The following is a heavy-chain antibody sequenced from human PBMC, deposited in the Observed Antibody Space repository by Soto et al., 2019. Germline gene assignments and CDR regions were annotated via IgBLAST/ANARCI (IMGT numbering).Heavy chain of an antibody. Sequence: EVHLLESGGDLVQPGGSLRLSCAASGFTFSNCAMNWVRQAPGKGLEWVAGIVDSGGRTFYADSVKGRFTISRDNSKNTLYLQMNNLRADDTAVYYCAPVPAASSYYNLDAWGQGTMVTVSS. V-gene: IGHV3-23*01. J-gene: IGHJ6*02. CDR3: APVPAASSYYNLDA. CDR1: GFTFSNCA. CDR2: IVDSGGRT. D-gene: IGHD2-2*01.